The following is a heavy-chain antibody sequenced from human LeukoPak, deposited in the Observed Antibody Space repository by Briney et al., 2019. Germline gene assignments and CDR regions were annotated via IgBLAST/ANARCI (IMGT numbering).Heavy chain of an antibody. CDR3: ARFPTVIGLNSLDI. J-gene: IGHJ3*02. Sequence: SVKVSCKVSGGTFSSFPTSWVRQAPGQGLEWMGGITPIFGTTTYAQKFQDRLTITADDSTSTAYMELSSLRSDDTAVYYCARFPTVIGLNSLDIWGQGTLIIVSS. CDR1: GGTFSSFP. V-gene: IGHV1-69*13. CDR2: ITPIFGTT. D-gene: IGHD4-17*01.